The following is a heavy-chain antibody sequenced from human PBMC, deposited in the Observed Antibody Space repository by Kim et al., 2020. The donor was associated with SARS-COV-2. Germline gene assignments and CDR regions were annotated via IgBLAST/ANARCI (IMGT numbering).Heavy chain of an antibody. J-gene: IGHJ3*02. Sequence: TYINPSLKSRVTISQDTSKNQFSLKVTSVTAADTAVYYCARPRDVYGAFDIWGQGTQVTVSS. V-gene: IGHV4-39*01. CDR2: T. D-gene: IGHD1-20*01. CDR3: ARPRDVYGAFDI.